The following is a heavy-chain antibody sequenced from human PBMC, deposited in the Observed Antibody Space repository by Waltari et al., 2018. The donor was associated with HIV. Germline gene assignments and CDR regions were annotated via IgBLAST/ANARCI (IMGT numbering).Heavy chain of an antibody. CDR2: INLSDSDT. J-gene: IGHJ4*02. V-gene: IGHV5-10-1*01. CDR1: GYRSTNYR. CDR3: AGQWSSGSYFDY. D-gene: IGHD3-10*01. Sequence: EVQLVQSGAEVKKSGESLRISCKTSGYRSTNYRVNWVRQMPWQGLEWMGRINLSDSDTIYSPSFQGHVTISFDKSISAAYLQWSSLKASDTAIYYCAGQWSSGSYFDYWGQGTLVTVSS.